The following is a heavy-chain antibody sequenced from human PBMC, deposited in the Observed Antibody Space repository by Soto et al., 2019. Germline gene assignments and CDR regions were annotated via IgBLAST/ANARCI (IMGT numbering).Heavy chain of an antibody. V-gene: IGHV1-3*01. J-gene: IGHJ6*02. Sequence: ASVKGSCQASGYTLTSHAIDWVRQAPGQRLEWMGWINAGNGNTKYSQKFQGRVTITRDTSASTAYMELSSLRSEDTAVYYCARDVGGMDVWGQGTTVTVSS. CDR2: INAGNGNT. CDR1: GYTLTSHA. CDR3: ARDVGGMDV. D-gene: IGHD2-15*01.